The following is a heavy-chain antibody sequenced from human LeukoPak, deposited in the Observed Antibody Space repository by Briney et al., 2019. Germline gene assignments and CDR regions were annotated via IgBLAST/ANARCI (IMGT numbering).Heavy chain of an antibody. CDR2: MSYDGSNK. CDR1: GFTFSSYA. J-gene: IGHJ4*02. CDR3: ASGYSGYLHNVDY. V-gene: IGHV3-30*03. Sequence: GGSLRLSCAASGFTFSSYAMHWVRQAPGKGLEWVALMSYDGSNKDYTDSVKGRFTISRDNSKNTLYLQMNSLRAEDTAVYYCASGYSGYLHNVDYWGQGTQVTVSS. D-gene: IGHD5-12*01.